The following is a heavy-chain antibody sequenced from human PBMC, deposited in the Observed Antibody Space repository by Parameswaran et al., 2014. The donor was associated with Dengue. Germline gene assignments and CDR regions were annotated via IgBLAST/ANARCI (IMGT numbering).Heavy chain of an antibody. V-gene: IGHV5-10-1*01. J-gene: IGHJ6*02. CDR2: IDPSDSYT. Sequence: VRQMPGKGLEWMGRIDPSDSYTNYSPSFQGHVTISADKSISTAYLQWSSLKASDTAMYYCARRQDPYYYGMDVWGQGTTVTVSS. D-gene: IGHD2-15*01. CDR3: ARRQDPYYYGMDV.